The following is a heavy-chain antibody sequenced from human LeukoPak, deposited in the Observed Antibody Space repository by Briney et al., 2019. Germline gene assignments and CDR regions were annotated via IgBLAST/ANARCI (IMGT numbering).Heavy chain of an antibody. D-gene: IGHD5-18*01. V-gene: IGHV3-43D*03. Sequence: GGSLRLSCAASGFTFSSYAMSWVRQAPGKGLEWVSLISWDGGSSYYADSVKGRFTISRDNSKNSLYLQMNSLRAEDTALYYCAKTAMALDSYYYYYMDVWGKGTTVTVSS. CDR2: ISWDGGSS. CDR1: GFTFSSYA. CDR3: AKTAMALDSYYYYYMDV. J-gene: IGHJ6*03.